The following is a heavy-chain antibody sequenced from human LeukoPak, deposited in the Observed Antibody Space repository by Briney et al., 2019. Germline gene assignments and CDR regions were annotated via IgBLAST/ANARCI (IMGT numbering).Heavy chain of an antibody. Sequence: GGSLRLSCAASGFTFSSYAMSWVRQAPGKGLEWVSGISGSGVTTYYADSVKGRFTISRDNSNNTLYLHMSSLRAGDTAVYYCAKDRSPSSHYYFYYRMDVWGQGTTVTVSS. CDR1: GFTFSSYA. V-gene: IGHV3-23*01. CDR3: AKDRSPSSHYYFYYRMDV. CDR2: ISGSGVTT. J-gene: IGHJ6*02.